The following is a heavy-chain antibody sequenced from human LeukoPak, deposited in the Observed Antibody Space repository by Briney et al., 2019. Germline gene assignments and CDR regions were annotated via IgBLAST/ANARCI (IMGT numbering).Heavy chain of an antibody. CDR1: AYNFSNFW. J-gene: IGHJ4*02. CDR3: ATLQILSAAGTFDY. V-gene: IGHV5-51*01. Sequence: GESLKISCKTSAYNFSNFWIVWVRQMPGNGLEWMGSIFPGDSQTRYSPSFQGQVTFSADTSIDTAYVQWSSLEASDTAIYYCATLQILSAAGTFDYWGQGALVTASS. D-gene: IGHD6-13*01. CDR2: IFPGDSQT.